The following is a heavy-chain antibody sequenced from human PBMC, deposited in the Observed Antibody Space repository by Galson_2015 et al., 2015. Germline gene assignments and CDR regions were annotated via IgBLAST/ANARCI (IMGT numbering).Heavy chain of an antibody. D-gene: IGHD5-12*01. CDR2: IRNKANSYTT. Sequence: SLRLSCAASGFIFSDHYMDWVRQAPGKGLEWVGRIRNKANSYTTEYAASVKGRFSISRDDSKNSLYLQMNSLKTDDTAVYFCTRRSSYGTLDYWGQGTLVTVSS. CDR3: TRRSSYGTLDY. CDR1: GFIFSDHY. J-gene: IGHJ4*02. V-gene: IGHV3-72*01.